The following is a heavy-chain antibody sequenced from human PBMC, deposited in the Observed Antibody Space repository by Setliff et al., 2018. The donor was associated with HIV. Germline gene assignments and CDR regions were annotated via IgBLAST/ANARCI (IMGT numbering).Heavy chain of an antibody. Sequence: ASVKVSCKASGYTFTNYGINWVRQAPGQGLEWMGWISVYNGNTNFAQKLPGRVTMTTDTSTSTAYMELRSLRSDDTAVYYCARGYSSSSSYYYGMDVWGQGITVTVS. V-gene: IGHV1-18*01. J-gene: IGHJ6*02. D-gene: IGHD6-6*01. CDR3: ARGYSSSSSYYYGMDV. CDR1: GYTFTNYG. CDR2: ISVYNGNT.